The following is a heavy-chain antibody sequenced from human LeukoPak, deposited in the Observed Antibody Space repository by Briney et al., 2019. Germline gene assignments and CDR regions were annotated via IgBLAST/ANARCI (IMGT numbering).Heavy chain of an antibody. CDR3: ARAGDYDILTGKNNWFDP. J-gene: IGHJ5*02. CDR1: GGSISSGDYY. Sequence: PSETLSLTCTVSGGSISSGDYYWSWIRQTPGTGLEWIGYIYYSGSTYYNPSLKSRVTISVDRSKNQFSLKLSSVTAADTAVYYCARAGDYDILTGKNNWFDPWGQGTLVTVSS. D-gene: IGHD3-9*01. V-gene: IGHV4-30-4*01. CDR2: IYYSGST.